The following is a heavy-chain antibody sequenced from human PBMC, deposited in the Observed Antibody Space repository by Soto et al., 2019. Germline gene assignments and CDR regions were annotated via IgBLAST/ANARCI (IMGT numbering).Heavy chain of an antibody. J-gene: IGHJ5*02. CDR1: GFTFSSYA. V-gene: IGHV3-30-3*01. D-gene: IGHD6-6*01. Sequence: GGSLRLSCAASGFTFSSYAMHWVRQAPGKGLEWVAVISYDGSNKYYADSVKGRFTISRDNSKNTLYLQMNSLRAEDTAVYYCAREYSSSSSHVGWFDPWGQGTLVTVSS. CDR3: AREYSSSSSHVGWFDP. CDR2: ISYDGSNK.